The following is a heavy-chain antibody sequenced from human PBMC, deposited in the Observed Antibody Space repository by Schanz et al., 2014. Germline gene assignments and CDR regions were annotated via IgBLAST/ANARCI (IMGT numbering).Heavy chain of an antibody. CDR2: ISSSGSYI. D-gene: IGHD3-9*01. CDR3: ARDSRPNYDFLTAYYSIDY. J-gene: IGHJ4*02. CDR1: EFTFSSYK. Sequence: DVQLLESGGGLVQPGGSLRLSCEASEFTFSSYKMNWVRQAPGKGLEWVSSISSSGSYIYYADSVKGRFTISRDNAKNTLYLQMNSLRAEDTAVYYCARDSRPNYDFLTAYYSIDYWGQGTLVTVSS. V-gene: IGHV3-21*01.